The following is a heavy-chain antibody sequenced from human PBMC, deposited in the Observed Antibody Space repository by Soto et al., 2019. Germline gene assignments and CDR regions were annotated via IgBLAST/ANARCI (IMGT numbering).Heavy chain of an antibody. Sequence: QVKLVQSGAEVKKPGASVKVSCQASGYTFVNYEINWWRQATGQGLEWLGWMNPHSGDTYYAQNFQGKVTMTRTTSITTAYMELNSLKSEDTAVYYCARQHEMDFWGQGTVVTVSS. CDR2: MNPHSGDT. CDR3: ARQHEMDF. J-gene: IGHJ4*02. V-gene: IGHV1-8*01. CDR1: GYTFVNYE.